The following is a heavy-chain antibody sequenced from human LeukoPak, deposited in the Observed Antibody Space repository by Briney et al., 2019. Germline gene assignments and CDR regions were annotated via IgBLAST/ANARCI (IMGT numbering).Heavy chain of an antibody. V-gene: IGHV4-31*02. Sequence: GSTYYNPSLKSRVTTSVDTFKNQFSLQLSSVTAADTAVYYCARSAWYYDFWSGYANNWFDPWGQGTLATVSS. J-gene: IGHJ5*02. CDR2: GST. D-gene: IGHD3-3*01. CDR3: ARSAWYYDFWSGYANNWFDP.